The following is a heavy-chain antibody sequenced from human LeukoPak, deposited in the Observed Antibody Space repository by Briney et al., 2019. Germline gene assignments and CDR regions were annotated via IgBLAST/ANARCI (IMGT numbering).Heavy chain of an antibody. CDR1: GGSITNYF. Sequence: KPSETLSLTCTVSGGSITNYFWSWIRQPPGKGLAWIGFIYYNGSTNYNPSLESRVTISVDTSKSQFSLKLSSVTAADTAVYYCASSHSGSYYPGGTDYWGQGTLVTVSS. J-gene: IGHJ4*02. CDR3: ASSHSGSYYPGGTDY. V-gene: IGHV4-59*08. D-gene: IGHD1-26*01. CDR2: IYYNGST.